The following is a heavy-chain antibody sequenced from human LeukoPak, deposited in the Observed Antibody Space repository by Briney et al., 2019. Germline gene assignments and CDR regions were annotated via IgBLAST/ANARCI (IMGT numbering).Heavy chain of an antibody. Sequence: ASVKVSCKASGYTFTGYYMHWVRQAPGQRLEWMGWINPNSGNTNYEEKFQGRVTMTRDTSISTAYMELSSLRSDDTAVYYCVRDSPQVAITSFDYWGQGTLVTVSS. V-gene: IGHV1-2*02. CDR1: GYTFTGYY. J-gene: IGHJ4*02. D-gene: IGHD5-12*01. CDR2: INPNSGNT. CDR3: VRDSPQVAITSFDY.